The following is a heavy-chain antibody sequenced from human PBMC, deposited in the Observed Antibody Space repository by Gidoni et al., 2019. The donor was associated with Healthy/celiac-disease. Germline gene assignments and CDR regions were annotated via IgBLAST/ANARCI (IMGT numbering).Heavy chain of an antibody. CDR2: ISSSSSTI. Sequence: EVQLVESGGGWVQPGGSLRLSCAASGFTFSSYSMNWVRQAPGKGLEWVSYISSSSSTIYYADSVKGRFTISRDNAKNSLYLQMNSLRAEDTAVYYCARDGSYSPFDYWGQGTLVTVSS. CDR1: GFTFSSYS. D-gene: IGHD1-26*01. CDR3: ARDGSYSPFDY. V-gene: IGHV3-48*01. J-gene: IGHJ4*02.